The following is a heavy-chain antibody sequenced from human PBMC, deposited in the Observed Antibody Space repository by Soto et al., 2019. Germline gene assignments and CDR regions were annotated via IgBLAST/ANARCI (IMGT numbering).Heavy chain of an antibody. D-gene: IGHD4-17*01. CDR3: ARDGAGFQH. CDR2: IWYDGSNK. V-gene: IGHV3-33*01. J-gene: IGHJ1*01. Sequence: GSLRLCCAASGFTFSSYGMHWVRQAPGKGLEWVAVIWYDGSNKYYADSVKGRFTISRDNSKNTLYLQMNSLRAEDTAVYYCARDGAGFQHWGQGTLVTVSS. CDR1: GFTFSSYG.